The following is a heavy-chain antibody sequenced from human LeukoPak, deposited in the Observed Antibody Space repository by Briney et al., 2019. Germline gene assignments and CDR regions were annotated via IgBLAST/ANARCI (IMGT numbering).Heavy chain of an antibody. CDR3: ARSDGYGLVGI. CDR2: IYSSGST. Sequence: SETLSLTCSVSGVSVSSGSNYWGWIRQPPGKTLEWIGSIYSSGSTYYNPSLKSRVLILIDTAKNHFSLNLSSVTAAGTAVYYCARSDGYGLVGIWGQGTMVTVSS. D-gene: IGHD3-10*01. V-gene: IGHV4-39*07. J-gene: IGHJ3*02. CDR1: GVSVSSGSNY.